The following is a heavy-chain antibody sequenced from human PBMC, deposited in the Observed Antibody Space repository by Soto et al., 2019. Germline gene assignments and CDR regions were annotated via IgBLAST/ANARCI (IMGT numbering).Heavy chain of an antibody. J-gene: IGHJ3*02. CDR3: ATERRDGYNFHAFDI. D-gene: IGHD5-12*01. V-gene: IGHV1-18*01. Sequence: GASVKVSCKASGYSFTSYDIEWVRQAPGQGLEWMGWISAYNGNTNYAQKFQGRVTMSTDTSTSTAYMELSSLRSEDTAVYYCATERRDGYNFHAFDIWGQGTMVTVSS. CDR1: GYSFTSYD. CDR2: ISAYNGNT.